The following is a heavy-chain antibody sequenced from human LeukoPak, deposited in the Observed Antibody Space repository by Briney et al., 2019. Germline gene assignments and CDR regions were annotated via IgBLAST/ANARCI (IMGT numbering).Heavy chain of an antibody. V-gene: IGHV3-48*03. Sequence: GGSLRLSCAASGFTFSSYEMNWVRQAPGKGLEWVSYISSSGSTIYYADSVKGRFTISRDYAKNSLYLQMNSLRAEDTAVYYCAGHHYDILTGYYTPFDYWGQGTLVTVSS. CDR3: AGHHYDILTGYYTPFDY. CDR2: ISSSGSTI. J-gene: IGHJ4*02. D-gene: IGHD3-9*01. CDR1: GFTFSSYE.